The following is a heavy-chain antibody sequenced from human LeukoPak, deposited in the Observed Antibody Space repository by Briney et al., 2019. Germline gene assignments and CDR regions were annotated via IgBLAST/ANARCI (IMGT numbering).Heavy chain of an antibody. J-gene: IGHJ4*02. V-gene: IGHV3-23*01. D-gene: IGHD3-10*01. CDR3: AKGRDYYGSGSYLFDY. Sequence: GGSLRLSCAASGFTFSSYGMSWVRQAPGKGLEWVSAISGSGGSTYYADSVKGRFTISRDNSKNTLYLQMNSLRAEDTAVYYCAKGRDYYGSGSYLFDYWGQGTLVTVSS. CDR1: GFTFSSYG. CDR2: ISGSGGST.